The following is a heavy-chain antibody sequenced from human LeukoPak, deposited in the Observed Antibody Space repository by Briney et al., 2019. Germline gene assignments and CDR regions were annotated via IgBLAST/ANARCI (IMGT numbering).Heavy chain of an antibody. Sequence: GGSLRLSCAASGFTFSSYAMHCVRQAPGKGLEWVAVISYDGSNKYYADSVKGRFTISRDNSKDTLYLQMNSLRAEDTAVYYFTRATHAYGRIEQNNPFDYWGQGTLVTVSS. J-gene: IGHJ4*02. CDR1: GFTFSSYA. D-gene: IGHD4-23*01. V-gene: IGHV3-30-3*01. CDR3: TRATHAYGRIEQNNPFDY. CDR2: ISYDGSNK.